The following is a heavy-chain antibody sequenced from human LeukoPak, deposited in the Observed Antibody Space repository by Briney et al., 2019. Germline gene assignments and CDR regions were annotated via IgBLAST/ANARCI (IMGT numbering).Heavy chain of an antibody. V-gene: IGHV1-69*13. CDR3: ARMGMNDFWSGYYALDFQH. D-gene: IGHD3-3*01. CDR2: IIPIFGTA. CDR1: GGTFSSYA. Sequence: GASVKVSCKASGGTFSSYAISWVRQAPGQGLEWMGGIIPIFGTANYAQKFQGRVTITADESTSTAYMELSSLRSGDTAVYYCARMGMNDFWSGYYALDFQHWGQGTLATVSS. J-gene: IGHJ1*01.